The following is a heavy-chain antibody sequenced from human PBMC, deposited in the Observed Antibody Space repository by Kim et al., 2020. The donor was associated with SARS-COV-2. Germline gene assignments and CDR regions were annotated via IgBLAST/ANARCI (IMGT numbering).Heavy chain of an antibody. CDR1: GFTFSSYS. D-gene: IGHD3-3*01. V-gene: IGHV3-21*01. J-gene: IGHJ6*02. CDR3: ARDLSSRRFLEWLPQSHYGMDV. CDR2: ISSSSSYI. Sequence: GGSLRLSCAASGFTFSSYSMNWVRQAPGKGLEWVSSISSSSSYIYYADSVKGRFTISRDNAKNSLYLQMNSLRAEDTAVYYCARDLSSRRFLEWLPQSHYGMDVWGQGTTVTVSS.